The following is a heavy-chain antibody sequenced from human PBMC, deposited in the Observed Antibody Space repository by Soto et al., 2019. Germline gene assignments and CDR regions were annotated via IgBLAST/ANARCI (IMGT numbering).Heavy chain of an antibody. V-gene: IGHV3-23*01. J-gene: IGHJ4*02. Sequence: GGSMRVSCAVSGVTFSSYARSWVRQAPGKGLEWVSAISGSGVSTYYADSVKGRFTISRDNSKNTLYLQMNSLRAEDTAVYYCAKSPGMYYYDSSGYYHYDYWGQGTLVTVSS. CDR2: ISGSGVST. CDR3: AKSPGMYYYDSSGYYHYDY. D-gene: IGHD3-22*01. CDR1: GVTFSSYA.